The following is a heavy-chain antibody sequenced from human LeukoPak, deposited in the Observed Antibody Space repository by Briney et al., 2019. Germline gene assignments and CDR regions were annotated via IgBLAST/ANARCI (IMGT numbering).Heavy chain of an antibody. CDR2: IRSKAYGGTT. Sequence: GGSLRLSCTASGFTFGDYAMSWVRQAPGKGLEWVGFIRSKAYGGTTEYAASVKGRFTISRDDSKSIAYLQMNSLKIEDTAVYYCTREKRLYYYGSGSYYTPDYWGQGTLVTVSS. CDR1: GFTFGDYA. D-gene: IGHD3-10*01. V-gene: IGHV3-49*04. J-gene: IGHJ4*02. CDR3: TREKRLYYYGSGSYYTPDY.